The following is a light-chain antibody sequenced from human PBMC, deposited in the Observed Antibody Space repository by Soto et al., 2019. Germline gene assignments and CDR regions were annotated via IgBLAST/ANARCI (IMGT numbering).Light chain of an antibody. Sequence: QSVLTQPASVSGSPGQSITISCTGTSSDVGAYTSVSWYQQHPGKAPKLMIYEVSNRPSWVSNRFSGSKSANTASLTISGLQAEDEAHYYCTSYTSDNRSYVFGTGTQLTVL. CDR2: EVS. J-gene: IGLJ1*01. V-gene: IGLV2-14*01. CDR3: TSYTSDNRSYV. CDR1: SSDVGAYTS.